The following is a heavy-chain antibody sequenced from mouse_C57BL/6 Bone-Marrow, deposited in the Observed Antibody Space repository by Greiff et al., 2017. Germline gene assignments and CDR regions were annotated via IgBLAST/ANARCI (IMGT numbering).Heavy chain of an antibody. V-gene: IGHV5-4*03. D-gene: IGHD1-1*01. CDR1: GFTFSSYA. CDR3: AKSPRDSSSFRYFDV. J-gene: IGHJ1*03. CDR2: ISDGGSYT. Sequence: EVKLVESGGGLVKPGGSLKLSCAASGFTFSSYAMSWVRQTPEKRLEWVATISDGGSYTSSPDNVKGRFPISRANAKNNLYLKMRHLKSEDTAKYYCAKSPRDSSSFRYFDVRGTGTTDTVSS.